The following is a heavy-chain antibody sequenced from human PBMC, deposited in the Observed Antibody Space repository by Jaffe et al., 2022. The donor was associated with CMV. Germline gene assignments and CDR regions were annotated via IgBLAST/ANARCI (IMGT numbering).Heavy chain of an antibody. CDR2: IYYSGST. J-gene: IGHJ4*02. CDR1: GGSISSSSYY. V-gene: IGHV4-39*01. CDR3: ARHSIHRPTSITIFGVVTRYFDY. Sequence: QLQLQESGPGLVKPSETLSLTCTVSGGSISSSSYYWGWIRQPPGKGLEWIGSIYYSGSTYYNPSLKSRVTISVDTSKNQFSLKLSSVTAADTAVYYCARHSIHRPTSITIFGVVTRYFDYWGQGTLVTVSS. D-gene: IGHD3-3*01.